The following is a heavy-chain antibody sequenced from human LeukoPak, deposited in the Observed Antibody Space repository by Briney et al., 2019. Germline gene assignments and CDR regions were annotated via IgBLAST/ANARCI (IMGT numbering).Heavy chain of an antibody. CDR2: IRFDGVNK. J-gene: IGHJ4*02. D-gene: IGHD3-3*01. V-gene: IGHV3-30*02. CDR1: GFTFSSYE. CDR3: AKPQEADLWVPDY. Sequence: GGSLRLSCAASGFTFSSYEMNWVRQAPGKGLEWVAFIRFDGVNKYYADSVKGRFTISRDNSKNTLYLEMNSLIPEDTALYYCAKPQEADLWVPDYWGQGTLVTVSS.